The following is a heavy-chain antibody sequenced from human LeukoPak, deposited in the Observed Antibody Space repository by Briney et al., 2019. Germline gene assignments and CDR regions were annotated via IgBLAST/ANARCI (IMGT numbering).Heavy chain of an antibody. J-gene: IGHJ5*02. D-gene: IGHD2-2*01. CDR3: ARDYLKYQLLLGWFDP. Sequence: ASVKVSCKASGYTFTNYGITWVRQAPGQGLEWMGWISAYNGNINYAQNLQGRVTMTTDTSTSTAYMELRSLRSDDTAMYYCARDYLKYQLLLGWFDPWGQGTLVTVSS. CDR1: GYTFTNYG. V-gene: IGHV1-18*01. CDR2: ISAYNGNI.